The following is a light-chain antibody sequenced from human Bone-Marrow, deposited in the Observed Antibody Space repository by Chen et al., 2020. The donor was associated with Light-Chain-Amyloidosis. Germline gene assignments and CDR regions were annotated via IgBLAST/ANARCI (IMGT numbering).Light chain of an antibody. J-gene: IGLJ3*02. V-gene: IGLV2-11*01. CDR3: CSYGGNYTWV. CDR1: SSDVASYDY. Sequence: HSALTQPRSVSGSPGQSVTISCTGTSSDVASYDYVSWYQQHPGKAPKLIIYDVDTRPSGVPDRFSGSKSGNTASLTFSGLQAEDEADYYCCSYGGNYTWVFGGATKLTVL. CDR2: DVD.